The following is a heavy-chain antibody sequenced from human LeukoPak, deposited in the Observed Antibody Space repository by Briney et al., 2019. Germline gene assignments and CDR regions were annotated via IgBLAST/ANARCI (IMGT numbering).Heavy chain of an antibody. Sequence: GGSLRLSCVASGLTFSSFAMHWVRQAPGKGLEGVAVISYDGNNKYYADSVKGRFTISRDNSKNTLYLQMNSLRAEDTAVYYCARARITAAPNGVDYYYYMDVWGKGTTVTVSS. CDR2: ISYDGNNK. V-gene: IGHV3-30*03. CDR1: GLTFSSFA. CDR3: ARARITAAPNGVDYYYYMDV. D-gene: IGHD6-13*01. J-gene: IGHJ6*03.